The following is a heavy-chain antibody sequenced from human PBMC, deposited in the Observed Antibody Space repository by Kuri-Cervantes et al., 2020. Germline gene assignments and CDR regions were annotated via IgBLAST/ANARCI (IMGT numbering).Heavy chain of an antibody. Sequence: AETLSLTCTVSGYSIRSDYHWAWIRQSPVKGLEWIGSIFHSGDTYYNPSLKSRLIISVDTSNNKFFLSLTSMTAADTAVYYCARVAGPMVSWGKGTLVTVSS. CDR1: GYSIRSDYH. J-gene: IGHJ5*02. V-gene: IGHV4-38-2*02. D-gene: IGHD2-8*01. CDR2: IFHSGDT. CDR3: ARVAGPMVS.